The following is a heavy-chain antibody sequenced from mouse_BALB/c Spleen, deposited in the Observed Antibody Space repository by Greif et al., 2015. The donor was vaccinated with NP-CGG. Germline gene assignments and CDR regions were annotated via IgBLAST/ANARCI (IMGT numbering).Heavy chain of an antibody. Sequence: EVKLQESEGGLVKPGGSLKLSCAASGFTFSSYAMSWVHQSPEKRLEWVAEISSGGSYTYYPDTVTGRFTISRDNAKNTLYLEMSSLRSEDTAMYYCARDGYYDAMDYWGRGTSVTVSS. D-gene: IGHD2-2*01. J-gene: IGHJ4*01. CDR3: ARDGYYDAMDY. CDR1: GFTFSSYA. CDR2: ISSGGSYT. V-gene: IGHV5-9-4*01.